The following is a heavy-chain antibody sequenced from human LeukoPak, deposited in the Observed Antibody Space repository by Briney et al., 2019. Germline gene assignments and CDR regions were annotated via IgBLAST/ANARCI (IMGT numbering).Heavy chain of an antibody. CDR1: GYTFTMYY. Sequence: SLKVSCKASGYTFTMYYIHWVRQAPGQGLEWMGMINPSDGATPYAQRFHARDTMTRDMSTTTVYMDLRSLRSEDTAVCFCAREQRGGLSGNLGGLFASYYTYYYMDVWGRGTTVTVSS. CDR3: AREQRGGLSGNLGGLFASYYTYYYMDV. V-gene: IGHV1-46*01. J-gene: IGHJ6*03. CDR2: INPSDGAT. D-gene: IGHD1-26*01.